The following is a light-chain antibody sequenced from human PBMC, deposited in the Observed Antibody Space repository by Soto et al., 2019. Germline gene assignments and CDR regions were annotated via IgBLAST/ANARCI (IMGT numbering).Light chain of an antibody. CDR2: KAS. V-gene: IGKV1-5*03. CDR1: QSVSSW. Sequence: DIQMTQSPSTLSASVGDRVTITCRASQSVSSWLAWYQQKPGKAPKLLIYKASSLGSGVPSRFSGSGFGTEFTLTISSLQPDDCATYSCQHYNSYPLTFGGGTKVEIK. J-gene: IGKJ4*01. CDR3: QHYNSYPLT.